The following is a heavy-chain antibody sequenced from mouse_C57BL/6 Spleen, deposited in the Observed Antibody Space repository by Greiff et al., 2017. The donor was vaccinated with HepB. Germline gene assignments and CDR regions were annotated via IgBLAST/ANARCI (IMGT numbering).Heavy chain of an antibody. J-gene: IGHJ3*01. Sequence: QVQLQQSGPELVKPGASVKISCKASGYSFTSYYIHWVKQRPGQGLEWIGWIYPGSGNTKYNEKFKGKATLTADKSSSTDYMQLSSLTSEDSAVYYCARKGTGSWFAYWGQGTLVTVSA. CDR3: ARKGTGSWFAY. CDR2: IYPGSGNT. D-gene: IGHD4-1*01. V-gene: IGHV1-66*01. CDR1: GYSFTSYY.